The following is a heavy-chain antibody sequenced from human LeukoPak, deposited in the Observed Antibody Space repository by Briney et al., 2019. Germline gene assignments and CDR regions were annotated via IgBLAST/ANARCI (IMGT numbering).Heavy chain of an antibody. J-gene: IGHJ3*02. CDR3: ARARYCSGGSCYSEGGAFDI. Sequence: PGGSLRLSCAASGFTVSSNEMSWVRQAPGKGLEWVTNIKQDGSEKYYVDSVKGRFTISRDNAKNSLYLQMNSLRAEDTAVYYCARARYCSGGSCYSEGGAFDIWGQGTMVTVSS. D-gene: IGHD2-15*01. V-gene: IGHV3-7*01. CDR2: IKQDGSEK. CDR1: GFTVSSNE.